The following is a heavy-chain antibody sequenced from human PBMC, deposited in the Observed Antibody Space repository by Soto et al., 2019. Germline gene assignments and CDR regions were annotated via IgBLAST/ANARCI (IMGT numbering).Heavy chain of an antibody. Sequence: QLQLQESGSGLVKPSQTLSLTCAVSGGSISSGGYSWSWIRQPPGKGLEWIGYIYHSGGTYYNPSLKSRVTISVDSSKNQFSLKLSSVTGADTAVDYCARGGRAYAFDTWGQGTMVAVSS. CDR2: IYHSGGT. D-gene: IGHD3-16*01. CDR1: GGSISSGGYS. CDR3: ARGGRAYAFDT. V-gene: IGHV4-30-2*01. J-gene: IGHJ3*02.